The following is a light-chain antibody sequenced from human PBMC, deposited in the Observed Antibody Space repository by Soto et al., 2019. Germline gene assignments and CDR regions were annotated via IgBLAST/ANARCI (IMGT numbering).Light chain of an antibody. CDR2: DVT. V-gene: IGLV2-11*01. CDR3: CSYAGSNTWV. Sequence: QSALTQPRSVSGSPGQSVIISCTGTNSDVGAYDYVSWYQQHPGKAPKLIIYDVTKRPSEVPDRFSASKSGNTASLTISGLQAEDEADYYRCSYAGSNTWVFGGGTKLTVL. J-gene: IGLJ3*02. CDR1: NSDVGAYDY.